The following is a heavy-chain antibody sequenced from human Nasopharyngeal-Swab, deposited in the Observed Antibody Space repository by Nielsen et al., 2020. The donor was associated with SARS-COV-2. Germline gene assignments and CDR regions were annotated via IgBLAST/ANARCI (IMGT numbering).Heavy chain of an antibody. V-gene: IGHV3-15*01. CDR2: IKSKTDGGTT. D-gene: IGHD3-10*01. Sequence: GESLKISCAASGFTFSNAWMSWVRQAPGKGLEWVGRIKSKTDGGTTDYAAPVKGRFTISRDDSKNTLYLQMNSLKTEDTAVYYRTTDLQGLLWFENYGMDVWGQGTTVTVSS. CDR1: GFTFSNAW. J-gene: IGHJ6*02. CDR3: TTDLQGLLWFENYGMDV.